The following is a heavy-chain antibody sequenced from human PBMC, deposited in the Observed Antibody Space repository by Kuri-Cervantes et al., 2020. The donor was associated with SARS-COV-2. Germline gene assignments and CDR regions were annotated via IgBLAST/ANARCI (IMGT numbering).Heavy chain of an antibody. V-gene: IGHV1-18*01. Sequence: ASVKVSCKASGYTFTSYGISWVRQAPGQGLEWMGWISAYNGNTNYAQKFQGRVTITTDESTSTAYMELSSLRSEDTAVYYCARAPYCGGDCYGGPDYWGQGTLVTVSS. CDR1: GYTFTSYG. D-gene: IGHD2-21*01. CDR3: ARAPYCGGDCYGGPDY. J-gene: IGHJ4*02. CDR2: ISAYNGNT.